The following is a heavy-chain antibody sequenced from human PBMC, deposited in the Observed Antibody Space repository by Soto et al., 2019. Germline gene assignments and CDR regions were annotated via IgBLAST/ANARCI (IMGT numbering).Heavy chain of an antibody. Sequence: SHTLSLTCAISGYSVSSNSAAWNLIRQSPSRGLEWLGRTYYRSKWYNDYAVSVKSRITINPDTSKNQFSLQLNSVTPEDTAVYYCARDGGSGFRGAFDIWGQGTMVTVSS. D-gene: IGHD6-19*01. CDR1: GYSVSSNSAA. CDR3: ARDGGSGFRGAFDI. J-gene: IGHJ3*02. V-gene: IGHV6-1*01. CDR2: TYYRSKWYN.